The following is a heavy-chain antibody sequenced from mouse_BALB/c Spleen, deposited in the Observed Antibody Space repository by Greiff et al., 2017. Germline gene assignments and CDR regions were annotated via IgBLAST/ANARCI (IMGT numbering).Heavy chain of an antibody. CDR1: GFTFTDYY. D-gene: IGHD2-3*01. J-gene: IGHJ4*01. CDR2: IRNKANGYTT. CDR3: ARDGDGRGLMDY. V-gene: IGHV7-3*02. Sequence: EVMLVESGGGLVQPGGSLRLSCATSGFTFTDYYMSWVRQPPGKALEWLGFIRNKANGYTTEYSASVKGRFTISRDNSQSILYLQMNTLRAEDSATYYCARDGDGRGLMDYWGQGTSGTVSS.